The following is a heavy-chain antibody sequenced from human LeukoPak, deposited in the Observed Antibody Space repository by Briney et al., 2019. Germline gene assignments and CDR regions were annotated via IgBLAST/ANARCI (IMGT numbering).Heavy chain of an antibody. Sequence: GGSLRLSCAASGFHFDDYGMSLVRQAPGEGLEWVSGINWNGGSTGYADSVKGRFTISRDNAKNSLYLQMNSLRAEDTAMYYCARDGWFGDYNWFDPWGQGTLVTVSS. CDR3: ARDGWFGDYNWFDP. CDR1: GFHFDDYG. CDR2: INWNGGST. V-gene: IGHV3-20*04. J-gene: IGHJ5*02. D-gene: IGHD3-10*01.